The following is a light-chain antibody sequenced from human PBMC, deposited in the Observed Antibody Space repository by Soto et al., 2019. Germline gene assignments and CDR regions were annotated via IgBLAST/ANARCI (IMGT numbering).Light chain of an antibody. J-gene: IGKJ1*01. CDR1: QGIKNY. V-gene: IGKV1-27*01. Sequence: DIQMTQSPSSLSASVGDSVTITCRASQGIKNYLAWYQQKPGKVPVLLIYSASTLKSGVPSRFSGRGAGTDFTLTISSLQPEDFATYYCQKYDRAPRTFGQGTKVDIK. CDR2: SAS. CDR3: QKYDRAPRT.